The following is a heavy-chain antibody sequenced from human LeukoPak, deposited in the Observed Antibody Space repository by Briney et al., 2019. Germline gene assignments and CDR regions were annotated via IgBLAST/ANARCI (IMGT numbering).Heavy chain of an antibody. Sequence: SETLSLTCTVSGGSISSGSYYWSWIRQPAGKGLEWIRRIYTSGSTNYNPSLKSRVTMSVDTSKNQFSLKLSSVTAADTAVYYCASGWLRLNYFDYWGQGTLVTVSS. D-gene: IGHD5-12*01. CDR2: IYTSGST. CDR3: ASGWLRLNYFDY. J-gene: IGHJ4*02. CDR1: GGSISSGSYY. V-gene: IGHV4-61*02.